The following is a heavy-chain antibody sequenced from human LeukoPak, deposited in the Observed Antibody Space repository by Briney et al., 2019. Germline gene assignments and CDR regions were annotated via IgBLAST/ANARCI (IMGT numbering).Heavy chain of an antibody. J-gene: IGHJ3*02. Sequence: ASVKVSCKASGGTFSSYAISWVRQAPGQGLEWMGRIIPILGIANYAQKFQGRVTITADKSTSTAYMELSSLRSEDTAVYYCASWGASYCSGGSCHRMSAFDIWGQGTMVTVSS. V-gene: IGHV1-69*04. CDR2: IIPILGIA. CDR1: GGTFSSYA. CDR3: ASWGASYCSGGSCHRMSAFDI. D-gene: IGHD2-15*01.